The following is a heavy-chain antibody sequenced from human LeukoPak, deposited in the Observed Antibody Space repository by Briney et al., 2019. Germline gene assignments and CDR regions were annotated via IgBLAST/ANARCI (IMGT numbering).Heavy chain of an antibody. CDR1: GGSISRYY. CDR3: ARGVSGDYVTS. CDR2: IYYSGIT. V-gene: IGHV4-59*01. D-gene: IGHD4-17*01. J-gene: IGHJ4*02. Sequence: SETLSLTCTVSGGSISRYYWSWIRQPPGKGLEWIGHIYYSGITTYNPSLKSRVSISVDTSKNQFSLKLTSVTAADTAVYYCARGVSGDYVTSWGQGTLVTVSS.